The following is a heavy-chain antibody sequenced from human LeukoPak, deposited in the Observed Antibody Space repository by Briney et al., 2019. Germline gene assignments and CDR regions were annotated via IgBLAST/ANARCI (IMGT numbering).Heavy chain of an antibody. V-gene: IGHV4-39*01. D-gene: IGHD2-2*02. Sequence: SETLSLTCTVSGGSISSSSYYWGWIRQPPGKGLEWIGSIYYSGSTYYNPSLKSRVTISVDTSKNQFSLKLSSVTAADTAVYYCARPPYTNGMDVWGHGTTVTVSS. CDR2: IYYSGST. CDR1: GGSISSSSYY. J-gene: IGHJ6*02. CDR3: ARPPYTNGMDV.